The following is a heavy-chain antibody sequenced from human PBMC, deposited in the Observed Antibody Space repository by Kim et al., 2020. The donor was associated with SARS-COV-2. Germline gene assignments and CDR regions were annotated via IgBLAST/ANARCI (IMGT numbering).Heavy chain of an antibody. CDR1: GYTFTSYA. D-gene: IGHD3-22*01. V-gene: IGHV1-3*01. J-gene: IGHJ4*02. CDR3: ARAVNYYDSSGYLVSYFDY. Sequence: ASVKVSCKASGYTFTSYAMHWVRQAPGQRLEWMGWINAGNGNTKYSQKFQGRVTITRDTSASTAYMELSSLRSEDTAVYYCARAVNYYDSSGYLVSYFDYWGQGTLVTVSS. CDR2: INAGNGNT.